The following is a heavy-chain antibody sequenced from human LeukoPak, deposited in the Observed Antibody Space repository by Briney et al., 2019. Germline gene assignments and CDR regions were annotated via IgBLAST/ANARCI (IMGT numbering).Heavy chain of an antibody. V-gene: IGHV1-18*01. CDR2: ISAYNGNT. CDR1: GYTFTSYG. CDR3: ARDGLIFTGYYKWRPPVWFDP. J-gene: IGHJ5*02. Sequence: ASVKVSCKASGYTFTSYGISWVRQAPGQGLEWMGWISAYNGNTNYAQKLQGRVTMTTDTSTSTAYMELRSLRSDDTAVYYCARDGLIFTGYYKWRPPVWFDPWGQGTLVTVSS. D-gene: IGHD3-9*01.